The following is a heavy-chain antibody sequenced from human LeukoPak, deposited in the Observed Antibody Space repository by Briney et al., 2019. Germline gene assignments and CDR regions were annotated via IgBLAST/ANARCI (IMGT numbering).Heavy chain of an antibody. V-gene: IGHV3-53*01. D-gene: IGHD5-24*01. CDR2: FYSDALDGIT. J-gene: IGHJ4*02. CDR1: GFTVSSST. CDR3: ARGTQTATMHYFDY. Sequence: GGSLRLSCAGSGFTVSSSTMSWVRQAPGKGLEWVSNFYSDALDGITNYADSVKGRFTISRDNSQNTLYLQMNSLRDEDTAVYYCARGTQTATMHYFDYWGQGTLVTVSS.